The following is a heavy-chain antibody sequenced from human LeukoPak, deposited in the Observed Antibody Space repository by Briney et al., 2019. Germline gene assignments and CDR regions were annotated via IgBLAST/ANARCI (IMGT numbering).Heavy chain of an antibody. V-gene: IGHV1-46*01. CDR1: GYTFTNYY. CDR3: ARGGLLQKYNCFDP. D-gene: IGHD3-10*01. CDR2: INPSPGST. Sequence: GASVKVSCKASGYTFTNYYMQWLRQAPGQGLEWIGIINPSPGSTTYAQKFQGRVTMTRDTSTSTVYMELSSLRSEDTAVYYCARGGLLQKYNCFDPWGQGTLVTVSS. J-gene: IGHJ5*02.